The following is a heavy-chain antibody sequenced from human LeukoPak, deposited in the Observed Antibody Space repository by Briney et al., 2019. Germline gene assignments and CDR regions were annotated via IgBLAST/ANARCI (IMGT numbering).Heavy chain of an antibody. J-gene: IGHJ4*02. D-gene: IGHD3-22*01. Sequence: SETLSLTCTVSGGSISSGGYYWSWIRQPPGKGLEWIGYIYHSGSTYYNPSLKSRVTISVDRSKNQFSLKLSSVTAADTAVYYCARGRDYYDSSGYSEFDYWGQGTLVTVSS. V-gene: IGHV4-30-2*01. CDR1: GGSISSGGYY. CDR3: ARGRDYYDSSGYSEFDY. CDR2: IYHSGST.